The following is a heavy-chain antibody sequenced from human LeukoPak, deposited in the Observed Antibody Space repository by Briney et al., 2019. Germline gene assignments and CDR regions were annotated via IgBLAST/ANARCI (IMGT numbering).Heavy chain of an antibody. CDR3: ARAARVYYYGSGSYRY. CDR1: GGSITSGIYY. Sequence: SETLSLTCTVSGGSITSGIYYWDWIRQPPGKGLEWIGSIYYSGSTYYNPSLKSRVTISVDTSKNQFSLKLSSVTAADTAVYYCARAARVYYYGSGSYRYWGQGTLVTVSS. CDR2: IYYSGST. V-gene: IGHV4-39*07. J-gene: IGHJ4*02. D-gene: IGHD3-10*01.